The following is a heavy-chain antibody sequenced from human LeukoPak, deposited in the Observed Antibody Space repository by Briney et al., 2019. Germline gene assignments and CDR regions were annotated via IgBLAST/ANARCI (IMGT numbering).Heavy chain of an antibody. D-gene: IGHD2/OR15-2a*01. CDR2: ISHDAKAT. V-gene: IGHV3-30*10. CDR1: RFAFSRHP. Sequence: PGGSLRLSCAASRFAFSRHPMHWVRQSPGKGLEWVATISHDAKATYYTDSVRGRFTISRDNAENTLSLQMNSLRVEDTALYYCARQASTLFYFFTFMDVWGTGATVIVSS. CDR3: ARQASTLFYFFTFMDV. J-gene: IGHJ6*03.